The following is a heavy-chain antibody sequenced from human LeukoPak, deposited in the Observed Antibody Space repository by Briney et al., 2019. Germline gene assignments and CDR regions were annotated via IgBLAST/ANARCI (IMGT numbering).Heavy chain of an antibody. CDR2: IWYDGSNK. D-gene: IGHD3-10*01. J-gene: IGHJ4*02. V-gene: IGHV3-33*01. CDR3: AREVVVRGVIGSPFDY. Sequence: PGRPLRLPCAASGFTFSSYGMHWVREAPGKGLVGVAVIWYDGSNKYYADSVKGRFTISRDNSKNTLYLQMNSLRAEDTAVYDCAREVVVRGVIGSPFDYWGQGTLVTVSS. CDR1: GFTFSSYG.